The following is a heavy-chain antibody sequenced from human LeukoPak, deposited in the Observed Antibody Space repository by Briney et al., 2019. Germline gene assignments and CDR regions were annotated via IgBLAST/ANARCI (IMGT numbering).Heavy chain of an antibody. J-gene: IGHJ6*03. CDR2: INHSGST. V-gene: IGHV4-34*01. D-gene: IGHD3-3*01. Sequence: SETLSLTCAVYGGSFSGYYWSWIRQPPGKGLEWIGEINHSGSTNYNPSLKSRVTISVDTSKKQFSLKLRSVTAADTGVYYCARGLPPALYYDFWSGYYRHYYYMDVWGKGTTVTVSS. CDR1: GGSFSGYY. CDR3: ARGLPPALYYDFWSGYYRHYYYMDV.